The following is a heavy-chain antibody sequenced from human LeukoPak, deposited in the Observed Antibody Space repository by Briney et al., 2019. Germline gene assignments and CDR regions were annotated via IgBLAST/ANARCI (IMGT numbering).Heavy chain of an antibody. CDR1: GFIVNSNY. CDR2: LYSDDTT. D-gene: IGHD1-26*01. V-gene: IGHV3-53*01. CDR3: ARGGGYYAIDY. Sequence: GGSLRLSCAASGFIVNSNYMNWVRRAPGQGLEWGSVLYSDDTTYYADSVKGRFTISRDNSKNTLYLQMNNLRAEDTAVYYCARGGGYYAIDYWGQGTLVTVSS. J-gene: IGHJ4*02.